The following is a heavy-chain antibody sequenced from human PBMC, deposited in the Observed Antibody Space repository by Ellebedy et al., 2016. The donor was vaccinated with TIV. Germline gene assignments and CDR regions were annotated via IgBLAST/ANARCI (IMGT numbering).Heavy chain of an antibody. CDR3: ARQYYYDSSGYLRAVFDI. CDR1: GGSVTSDSSY. D-gene: IGHD3-22*01. CDR2: IYHSGST. J-gene: IGHJ3*02. V-gene: IGHV4-30-2*01. Sequence: SETLSLTXTVSGGSVTSDSSYCSWIRQPPGKGLEWIGYIYHSGSTYYNPSLKSRVTISVDRSKNQFSLKLSSVTAADTAVYYCARQYYYDSSGYLRAVFDIWGQGTMVTVSS.